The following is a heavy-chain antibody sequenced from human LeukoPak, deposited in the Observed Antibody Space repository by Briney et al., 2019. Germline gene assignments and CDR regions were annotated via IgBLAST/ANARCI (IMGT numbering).Heavy chain of an antibody. V-gene: IGHV5-51*01. Sequence: GESLKISCKGSGYSFTSYLISWVRQMPGKGLEWMGIIYPGDSDTRYSPSFQGQVTISADKSISTAYLQWSSLKASDTAMYYCARRRYYDSSGFEGTPIYYFDYWGQGTLVTVSS. J-gene: IGHJ4*02. CDR2: IYPGDSDT. CDR3: ARRRYYDSSGFEGTPIYYFDY. CDR1: GYSFTSYL. D-gene: IGHD3-22*01.